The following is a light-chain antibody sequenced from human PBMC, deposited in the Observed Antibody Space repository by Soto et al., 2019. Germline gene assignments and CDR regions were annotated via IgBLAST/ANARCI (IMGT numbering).Light chain of an antibody. Sequence: QSVLTQPPSASGSPGQSVTISCTGTSSDVGGYKYVSWYQQHPGKAPKLMIYEVSKRPSGVPDRFSGPKSGNTASLTVSGLQAEDEADYYCSSYAGSNNYVFGSGTKVTVL. J-gene: IGLJ1*01. V-gene: IGLV2-8*01. CDR3: SSYAGSNNYV. CDR2: EVS. CDR1: SSDVGGYKY.